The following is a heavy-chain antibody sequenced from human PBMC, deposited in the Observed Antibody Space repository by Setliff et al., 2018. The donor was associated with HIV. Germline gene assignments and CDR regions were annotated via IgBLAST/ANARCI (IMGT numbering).Heavy chain of an antibody. CDR3: ARRMWYHDAFDI. CDR2: IIPIFGTA. Sequence: SVKVSCKASGGTFSSYAISWVRQAPGQGLEWMGGIIPIFGTANYAQKFQGRVTITTDESTSTAYMELSSLRSEDTAVYYCARRMWYHDAFDIWGQGTMVTVS. V-gene: IGHV1-69*05. D-gene: IGHD2-15*01. CDR1: GGTFSSYA. J-gene: IGHJ3*02.